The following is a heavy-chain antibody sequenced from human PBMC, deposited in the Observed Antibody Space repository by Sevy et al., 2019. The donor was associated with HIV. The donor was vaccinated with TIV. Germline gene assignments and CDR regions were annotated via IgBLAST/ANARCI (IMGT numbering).Heavy chain of an antibody. J-gene: IGHJ5*01. CDR3: AGHASVYGDSLVFDS. D-gene: IGHD4-17*01. V-gene: IGHV4-59*08. CDR1: GGSLNSYF. Sequence: SDTLSLTCTVSGGSLNSYFWSWIRQPPGKGLEWVGYIYYSGTTNYSPSLKSRVTMSVDTSKRQFSLRLNSVTAADTAVYYCAGHASVYGDSLVFDSWGQGALVTVSS. CDR2: IYYSGTT.